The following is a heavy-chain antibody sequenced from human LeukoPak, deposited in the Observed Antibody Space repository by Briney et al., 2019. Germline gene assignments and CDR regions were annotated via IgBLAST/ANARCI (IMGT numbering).Heavy chain of an antibody. D-gene: IGHD6-19*01. J-gene: IGHJ4*02. CDR1: GFTVSSNY. V-gene: IGHV3-53*04. CDR2: IYSGGST. CDR3: ARVAVAGNFDY. Sequence: PGGSLRLSCAASGFTVSSNYMSWVRQAPGKGLEWVSVIYSGGSTYYADSVKGRFTISRHNSKNTLYPQMNSLRAEDTAVYYCARVAVAGNFDYWGQGTLVTVSS.